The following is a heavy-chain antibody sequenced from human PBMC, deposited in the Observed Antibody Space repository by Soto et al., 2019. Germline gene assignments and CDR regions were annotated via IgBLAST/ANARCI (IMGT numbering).Heavy chain of an antibody. Sequence: GGSLRLSCAASGFTFSSYAMSWVRQSPGNGLEWVSAISGSGGSTYYADSVKGRFTISRDNSKNTLYLQMNSLRAEDTAVYYCAPRPGDGYNYLDRIYFDYWGQGTLVTVSS. V-gene: IGHV3-23*01. D-gene: IGHD5-12*01. CDR1: GFTFSSYA. CDR2: ISGSGGST. CDR3: APRPGDGYNYLDRIYFDY. J-gene: IGHJ4*02.